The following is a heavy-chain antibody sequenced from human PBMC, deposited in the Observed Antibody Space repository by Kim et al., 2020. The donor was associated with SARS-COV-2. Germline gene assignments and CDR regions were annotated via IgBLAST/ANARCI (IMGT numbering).Heavy chain of an antibody. V-gene: IGHV3-23*01. CDR3: ARADSGNYYYGMDV. J-gene: IGHJ6*02. Sequence: GGSLRLSCAASGFTFSTYAFCWVRQAPGKGLEWVSAISGRTTNTYYADSVRGRFTISRDNSRNTLYLQMNSLRAEDTALYYWARADSGNYYYGMDVWGQGTTVTVSS. CDR1: GFTFSTYA. CDR2: ISGRTTNT. D-gene: IGHD2-21*01.